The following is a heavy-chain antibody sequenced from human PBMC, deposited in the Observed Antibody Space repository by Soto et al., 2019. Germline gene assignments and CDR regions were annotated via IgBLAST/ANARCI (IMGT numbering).Heavy chain of an antibody. CDR2: ISSSGDTG. Sequence: QVQLVESGGGLVKPGGPLRLSCAASGFTFSAYYMSWIRQAPGKGLEWISYISSSGDTGNYADSVKGRFTVSRDNAKNSLYVQMNSLIGEDTPVYYCARDRGAVVGQIFDYWGQGTLVSVAS. CDR3: ARDRGAVVGQIFDY. D-gene: IGHD6-19*01. CDR1: GFTFSAYY. J-gene: IGHJ4*02. V-gene: IGHV3-11*01.